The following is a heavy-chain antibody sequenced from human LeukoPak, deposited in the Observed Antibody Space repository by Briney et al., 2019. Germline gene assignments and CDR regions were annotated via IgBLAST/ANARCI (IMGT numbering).Heavy chain of an antibody. CDR2: IIPIFGTA. J-gene: IGHJ6*03. Sequence: GASVKVSCKASGGTFSSYAISWVRQAPGQGLEWMGGIIPIFGTANYAQKFQGRVTITADKSTSTAYMELSSLRSEDTAVYYCARDRGTVTLHYYYYMDVWGKGTTVTVSS. V-gene: IGHV1-69*06. D-gene: IGHD4-11*01. CDR3: ARDRGTVTLHYYYYMDV. CDR1: GGTFSSYA.